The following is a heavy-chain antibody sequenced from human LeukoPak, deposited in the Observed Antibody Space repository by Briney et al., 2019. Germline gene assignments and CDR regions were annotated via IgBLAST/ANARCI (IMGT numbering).Heavy chain of an antibody. V-gene: IGHV4-30-4*01. J-gene: IGHJ3*02. CDR1: GGSISSGDYY. Sequence: MTSETLSLTCTVSGGSISSGDYYWSWIRQPPGKGLEWIGYIYYSGSTYYNPSLKSRVTISVDTSKNQFSLKLSSVTAADTAVYYCARDLIVGATAFDIWGQGTMVTVSS. CDR2: IYYSGST. CDR3: ARDLIVGATAFDI. D-gene: IGHD1-26*01.